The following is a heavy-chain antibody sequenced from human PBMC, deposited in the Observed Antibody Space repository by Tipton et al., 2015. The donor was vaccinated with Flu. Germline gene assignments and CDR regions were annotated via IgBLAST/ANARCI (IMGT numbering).Heavy chain of an antibody. CDR2: IYYSGST. D-gene: IGHD4-11*01. J-gene: IGHJ4*02. CDR3: ASHSYSRGRAGH. CDR1: GGSISSGGYY. V-gene: IGHV4-31*03. Sequence: TLSLTCTVSGGSISSGGYYWSWIRQHPGKGLEWIGYIYYSGSTYYNPSLKSRVTISIDTSKNQFSLKLSSVTAADTAVYYCASHSYSRGRAGHWGQGTLVTVSS.